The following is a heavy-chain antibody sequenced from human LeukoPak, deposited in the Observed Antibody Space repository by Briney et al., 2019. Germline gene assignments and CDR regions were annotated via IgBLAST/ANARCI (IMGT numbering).Heavy chain of an antibody. J-gene: IGHJ4*02. CDR1: GGSISSGGYS. V-gene: IGHV4-30-2*01. D-gene: IGHD3-22*01. CDR2: IYHSGST. CDR3: ASSYYYDSSGWRAFDY. Sequence: SQTLSLTCAVSGGSISSGGYSWSWIRQPPGKGLEWIGYIYHSGSTYYNPSLKSRVTISVDRSKNQFSLKLSSVTAADTAVYYCASSYYYDSSGWRAFDYWAREPWSPSPQ.